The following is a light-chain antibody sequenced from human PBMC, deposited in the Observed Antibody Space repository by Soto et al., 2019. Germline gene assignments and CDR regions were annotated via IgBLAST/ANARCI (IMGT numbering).Light chain of an antibody. CDR2: CXS. J-gene: IGKJ1*01. V-gene: IGKV3-15*01. CDR3: PLHNNGPLT. CDR1: QTSTSN. Sequence: KERTKSPATLSLSPGGRASLTXRASQTSTSNLAWYQQKPGXAPRXXXDCXSTRATGSPARLSGSGSETEFTLTISSLQPEHFAVYSFPLHNNGPLTFGQGTKVDI.